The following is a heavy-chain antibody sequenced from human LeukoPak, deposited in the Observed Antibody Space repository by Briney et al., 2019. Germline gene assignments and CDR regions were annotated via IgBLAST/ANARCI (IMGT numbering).Heavy chain of an antibody. CDR1: SGSISSGGYY. Sequence: SQTLSLTCTVSSGSISSGGYYWSWIRQHPGKGLEWIGYIYYSGSTYYNPSLKSRVTISVDTSKNQFSLKLSSVTAADTAVYYCARDRIGYYYDSSGRPDYYYYYGMDVWGQGTTVTVSS. CDR2: IYYSGST. J-gene: IGHJ6*02. V-gene: IGHV4-31*03. CDR3: ARDRIGYYYDSSGRPDYYYYYGMDV. D-gene: IGHD3-22*01.